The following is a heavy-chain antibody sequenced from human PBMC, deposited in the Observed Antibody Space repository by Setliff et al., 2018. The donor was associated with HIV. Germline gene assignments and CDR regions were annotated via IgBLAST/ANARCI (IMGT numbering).Heavy chain of an antibody. J-gene: IGHJ5*02. Sequence: SETLSLTCRVQVAPISSGTYYWSWIRQPAGKGLGWIGRMYNSESINYNRSLKTRVTIPIDSSKNQFSLKLTSVTAADTAVYYCARPWGSGSYWGWFDPWGQGTLVTVSS. CDR2: MYNSESI. V-gene: IGHV4-61*02. CDR3: ARPWGSGSYWGWFDP. CDR1: VAPISSGTYY. D-gene: IGHD3-10*01.